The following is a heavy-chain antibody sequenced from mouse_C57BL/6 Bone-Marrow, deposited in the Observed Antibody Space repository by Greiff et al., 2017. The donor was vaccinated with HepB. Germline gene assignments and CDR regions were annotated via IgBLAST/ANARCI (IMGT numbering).Heavy chain of an antibody. CDR3: ARQNLGSSYWYFDV. CDR2: IWSDGST. J-gene: IGHJ1*03. Sequence: VKLQESGPGLVAPSQRLSITCTVSGFSLTSYGVHWVRQPPGKGLEWLVVIWSDGSTTYNSALKSRLSISKDNSKSQVFLKMNSLQTDDTAMYYCARQNLGSSYWYFDVWGTGTTVTVSS. D-gene: IGHD1-1*01. CDR1: GFSLTSYG. V-gene: IGHV2-6-1*01.